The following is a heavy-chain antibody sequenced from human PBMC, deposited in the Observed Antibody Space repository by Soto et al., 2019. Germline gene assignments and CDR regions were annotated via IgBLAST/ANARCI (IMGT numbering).Heavy chain of an antibody. CDR2: IVVGSGNT. D-gene: IGHD3-10*01. Sequence: GASVKVSCKASGFTFTSSAVQWVRQARGQRPEWIGWIVVGSGNTNYAQKFQERVTITRDMSTSTAYMELSSLRSEDTAVYYCAADRKGGRITMVRGPKGFDPWGQGTLVTVSS. CDR3: AADRKGGRITMVRGPKGFDP. CDR1: GFTFTSSA. V-gene: IGHV1-58*01. J-gene: IGHJ5*02.